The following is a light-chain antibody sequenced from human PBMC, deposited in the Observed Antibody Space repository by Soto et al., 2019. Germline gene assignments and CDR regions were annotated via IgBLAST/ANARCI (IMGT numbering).Light chain of an antibody. J-gene: IGLJ2*01. CDR1: NSDIGGYNY. Sequence: QSALTQPASVSGSPGQSITISCTGTNSDIGGYNYVSWYQQHPGKAPKLMIYDVSNRPSGVSYRFSGSKPGNTASLTISGLQAEDEADYYCSSYTSRSTLGVFGGGTKVTVL. V-gene: IGLV2-14*03. CDR2: DVS. CDR3: SSYTSRSTLGV.